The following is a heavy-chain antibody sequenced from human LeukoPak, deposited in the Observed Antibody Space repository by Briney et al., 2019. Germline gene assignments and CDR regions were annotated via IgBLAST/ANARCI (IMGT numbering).Heavy chain of an antibody. D-gene: IGHD2-21*02. CDR1: GGTFSSYA. Sequence: SVKASCKASGGTFSSYAISWVRQAPGQGLEWMGRIIPIFGTANYAQKFQGRVTITTDESTSTAYMELSSLRSEDAAVYYCARESVPPYCGGDCCLDYWGQGTLVTVSS. V-gene: IGHV1-69*05. CDR3: ARESVPPYCGGDCCLDY. J-gene: IGHJ4*02. CDR2: IIPIFGTA.